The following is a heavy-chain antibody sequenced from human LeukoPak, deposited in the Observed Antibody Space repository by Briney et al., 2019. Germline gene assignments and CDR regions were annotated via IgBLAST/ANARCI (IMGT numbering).Heavy chain of an antibody. J-gene: IGHJ4*02. V-gene: IGHV4-34*01. CDR1: GGSFSNYY. D-gene: IGHD2-15*01. CDR2: INHSGST. Sequence: SETLSLTCAVSGGSFSNYYWSWIRKPPGKGLEWIGEINHSGSTNYNPSLKSRVTISVDTSKNQFSLKLSSVTAADTAVYYCARGPRYLGRYCSGVSCYPDYWGQGTLVTVSS. CDR3: ARGPRYLGRYCSGVSCYPDY.